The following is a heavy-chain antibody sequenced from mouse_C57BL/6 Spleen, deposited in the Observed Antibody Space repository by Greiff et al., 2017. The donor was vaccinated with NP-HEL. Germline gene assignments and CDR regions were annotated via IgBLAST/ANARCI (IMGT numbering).Heavy chain of an antibody. V-gene: IGHV1-62-2*01. D-gene: IGHD2-1*01. CDR2: FYPGSGSI. CDR3: ARHEDNYGTGDY. CDR1: GYTFTEYT. Sequence: VKLMESGAELVKPGASVKLSCKASGYTFTEYTIHWVKQRSGQGLEWIGWFYPGSGSIKYNEKFKDKATLTADKSSSTVYMELSRLTSEDSAVYFCARHEDNYGTGDYWGQGTTLTVSS. J-gene: IGHJ2*01.